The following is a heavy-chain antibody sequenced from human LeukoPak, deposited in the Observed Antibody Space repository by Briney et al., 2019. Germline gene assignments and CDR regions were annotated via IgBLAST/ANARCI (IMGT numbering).Heavy chain of an antibody. CDR2: IYYSGRT. Sequence: SETLSLTCTVSGGSITSSSYYWGWIRQPPGKGLEWIGSIYYSGRTYYNPSLKSRVTMSVDTSKNRFSLKVTYVTAADTAVYYCARRGYSNYVPRGWFDPGAREPWSPSPQ. CDR3: ARRGYSNYVPRGWFDP. D-gene: IGHD4-11*01. CDR1: GGSITSSSYY. V-gene: IGHV4-39*07. J-gene: IGHJ5*02.